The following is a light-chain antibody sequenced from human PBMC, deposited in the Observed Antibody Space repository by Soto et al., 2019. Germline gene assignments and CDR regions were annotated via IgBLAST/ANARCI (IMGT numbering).Light chain of an antibody. V-gene: IGKV3-15*01. CDR1: QSVGSN. J-gene: IGKJ1*01. CDR3: QQCNNWPRT. CDR2: GAS. Sequence: IIMTHSPAAQSVAGEEGATLSSRASQSVGSNLAWYQQKPGQAPRLLIYGASTRATGIPARFSGSGSGTDFILTISSLQSEDSAVYYCQQCNNWPRTFGQGTKVDIK.